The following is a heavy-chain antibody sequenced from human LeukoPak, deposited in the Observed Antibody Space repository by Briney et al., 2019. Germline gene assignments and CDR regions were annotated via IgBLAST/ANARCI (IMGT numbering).Heavy chain of an antibody. CDR2: IHTSGST. D-gene: IGHD3-3*02. CDR3: AREASRVLVSEYYYYYMDV. CDR1: DVSISSFC. Sequence: SETLSLTCSVSDVSISSFCWSWIRQPAGKGLEWIGRIHTSGSTDYNPSLKSRVTMSVDTSKNQFSLKLSSVTAADTAVYYCAREASRVLVSEYYYYYMDVWGKGTTVTVSS. J-gene: IGHJ6*03. V-gene: IGHV4-4*07.